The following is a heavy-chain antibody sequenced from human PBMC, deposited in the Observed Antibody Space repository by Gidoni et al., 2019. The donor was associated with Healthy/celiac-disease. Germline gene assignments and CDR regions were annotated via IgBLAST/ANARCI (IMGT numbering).Heavy chain of an antibody. CDR2: IYYSGST. CDR3: ARDLKSIAAAGVDYYYGMDV. V-gene: IGHV4-59*01. Sequence: QVQLQESGPGLVKPSETLSLTCTVSGGSISSYYWSWIRQPPGKGLEWIGYIYYSGSTNYNPSLKSRVTISVDTSKNQFSLKLSSVTAADTAVYYCARDLKSIAAAGVDYYYGMDVWGQGTTVTVSS. CDR1: GGSISSYY. D-gene: IGHD6-13*01. J-gene: IGHJ6*02.